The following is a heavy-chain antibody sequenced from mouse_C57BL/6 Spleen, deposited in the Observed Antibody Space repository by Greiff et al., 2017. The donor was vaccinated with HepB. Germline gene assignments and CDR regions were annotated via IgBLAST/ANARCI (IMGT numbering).Heavy chain of an antibody. CDR3: ARHRDYDYGYYAMDY. CDR2: ISSGGSYT. CDR1: GFTFSSYG. Sequence: EVQVVESGGDLVKPGGSLKLSCAASGFTFSSYGMSWVRQTPDKRLEWVATISSGGSYTYYPDSVKGRFTISRDNAKNTLYLQMSSLKSEDTAMYYCARHRDYDYGYYAMDYWGQGTSVTVSS. V-gene: IGHV5-6*01. J-gene: IGHJ4*01. D-gene: IGHD2-4*01.